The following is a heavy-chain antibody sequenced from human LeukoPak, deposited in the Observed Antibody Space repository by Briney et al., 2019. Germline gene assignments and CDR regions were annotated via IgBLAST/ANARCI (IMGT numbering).Heavy chain of an antibody. CDR3: ATRRPNLQYQLPYYYYGMDV. Sequence: GGSLRLSCAASGFTFSSYAMSWVRQAPGKGLAWISTVSASGDSTYYADSVKGRFTISRDNSKNTLYLQMNSLRAEDTAVYYCATRRPNLQYQLPYYYYGMDVWGQGTTVTVSS. J-gene: IGHJ6*02. D-gene: IGHD2-2*01. CDR2: VSASGDST. CDR1: GFTFSSYA. V-gene: IGHV3-23*01.